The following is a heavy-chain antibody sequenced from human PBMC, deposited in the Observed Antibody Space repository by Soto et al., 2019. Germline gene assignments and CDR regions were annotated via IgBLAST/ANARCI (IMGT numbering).Heavy chain of an antibody. CDR1: RGTFSSYT. J-gene: IGHJ4*02. D-gene: IGHD3-10*01. V-gene: IGHV1-69*02. CDR3: ARGGYYGSGQLDY. Sequence: SVKVSCKASRGTFSSYTISWVRQAPGQGLEWMGRIIPILGIANYAQKFQGRVTITADKSTSTAYMELSSLRSEDTAVYYCARGGYYGSGQLDYWGQGTLVTVSS. CDR2: IIPILGIA.